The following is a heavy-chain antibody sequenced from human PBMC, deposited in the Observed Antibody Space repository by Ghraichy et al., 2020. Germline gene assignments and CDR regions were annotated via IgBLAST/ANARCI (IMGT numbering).Heavy chain of an antibody. CDR1: GFTFGGYA. CDR3: TRKMDLYHY. V-gene: IGHV3-49*03. Sequence: GGSLRLSCTASGFTFGGYAMSWFRQAPGKGLEWVGFIRSKAYGGTTEYAASVKGRFTISRDDSKSIAYLQMNSLKTEDTAVYYCTRKMDLYHYWGQGTLVTVS. D-gene: IGHD1-14*01. CDR2: IRSKAYGGTT. J-gene: IGHJ4*02.